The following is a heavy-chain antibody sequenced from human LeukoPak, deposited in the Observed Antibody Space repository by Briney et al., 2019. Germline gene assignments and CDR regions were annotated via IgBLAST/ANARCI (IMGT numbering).Heavy chain of an antibody. CDR3: ARFGRYFDWLSDYGMDV. Sequence: SETLSLTCTVSGGSVRSGNYYLNWIRQPPGKGLEWIGCIFYSGSTNYNPSLKSRVTISLDTSKKQFSLKLSSVTAADTAVYYCARFGRYFDWLSDYGMDVWGQGTTVTVSS. CDR1: GGSVRSGNYY. D-gene: IGHD3-9*01. J-gene: IGHJ6*02. CDR2: IFYSGST. V-gene: IGHV4-61*01.